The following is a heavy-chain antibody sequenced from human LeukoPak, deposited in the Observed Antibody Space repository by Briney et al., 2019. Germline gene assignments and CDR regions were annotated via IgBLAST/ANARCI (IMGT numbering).Heavy chain of an antibody. CDR2: IWYDGSSK. J-gene: IGHJ4*02. CDR3: VSRDGYSYGLDY. D-gene: IGHD5-18*01. CDR1: GFTFSRNA. Sequence: GGSLRLSSAASGFTFSRNAMHWVRQAPGKGLEWVTVIWYDGSSKYYADSVKGRFTISRDNSKNTLYLQMNSLRVEDTAVYYCVSRDGYSYGLDYWGQGTPVTVSS. V-gene: IGHV3-33*01.